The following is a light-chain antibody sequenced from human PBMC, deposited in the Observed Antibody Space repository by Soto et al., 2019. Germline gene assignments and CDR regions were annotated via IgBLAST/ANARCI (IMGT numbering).Light chain of an antibody. CDR1: SGSIASNY. V-gene: IGLV6-57*02. CDR2: EDN. J-gene: IGLJ3*02. Sequence: NFMLTQPHSVSESPGKTVTISCTGSSGSIASNYVQWYQQRPGSAPTTVIYEDNQRPSGVPDRFSGSIDSSSNSASLTISGLKTEDEADYYCPSYDSSINWVVVGGTKLTVL. CDR3: PSYDSSINWV.